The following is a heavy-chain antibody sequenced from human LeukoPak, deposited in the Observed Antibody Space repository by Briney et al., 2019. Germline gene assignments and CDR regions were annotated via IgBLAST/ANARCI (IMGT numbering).Heavy chain of an antibody. V-gene: IGHV3-23*01. CDR2: ISGSNGNT. Sequence: AGGSPRLSCAASGFTFSSYAMSWVRQAPGKGLEWVSAISGSNGNTFYADSVKGRFTISRDNSKNTLYLQMSSLRAEDTAVYYCAKRNYYDSRGYLYDSWGQGTLVTVSS. J-gene: IGHJ4*02. CDR1: GFTFSSYA. D-gene: IGHD3-22*01. CDR3: AKRNYYDSRGYLYDS.